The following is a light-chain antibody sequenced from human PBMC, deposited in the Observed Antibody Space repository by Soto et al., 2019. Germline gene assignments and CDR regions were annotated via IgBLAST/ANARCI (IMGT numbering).Light chain of an antibody. J-gene: IGKJ5*01. CDR3: QHLDSYST. CDR1: QGISSY. V-gene: IGKV1-9*01. Sequence: DIQLTQSPSFLSASVGDRVTITCRASQGISSYLARYQQKPGKAPKLLIYAASTLXXGVPSRFSGSGSGTXXXXXXSSLQPEDFATYYCQHLDSYSTFGQGTRLEIK. CDR2: AAS.